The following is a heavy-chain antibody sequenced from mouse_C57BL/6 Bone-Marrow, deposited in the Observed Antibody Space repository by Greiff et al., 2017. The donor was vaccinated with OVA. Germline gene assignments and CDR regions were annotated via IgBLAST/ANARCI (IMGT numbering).Heavy chain of an antibody. CDR3: AREYGYYGWFAY. Sequence: VKVVESGPGLVAPSQSLSITCTVSGFSLTSYAISWVRQPPGKGLEWLGVIWTGGGTNYNSALKSRLSISKDNSKSQVFLKMNSLQTDDTARYYCAREYGYYGWFAYWGQGTLVTVSA. J-gene: IGHJ3*01. CDR1: GFSLTSYA. D-gene: IGHD2-10*02. V-gene: IGHV2-9-1*01. CDR2: IWTGGGT.